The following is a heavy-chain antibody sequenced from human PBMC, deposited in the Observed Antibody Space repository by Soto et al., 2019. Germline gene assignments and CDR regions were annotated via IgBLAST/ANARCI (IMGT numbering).Heavy chain of an antibody. CDR1: GGTFSSYT. J-gene: IGHJ4*02. Sequence: QVQLVQSGAEVKKPGSSVKVSCKASGGTFSSYTISWVRQAPGQGLEWMGRISPILGIANYAQKFQGRVTITADRSTSTAYMELSSLRSEDTAVYYCERDWLRSGYALWGQGTLVTVSS. V-gene: IGHV1-69*08. CDR3: ERDWLRSGYAL. D-gene: IGHD5-12*01. CDR2: ISPILGIA.